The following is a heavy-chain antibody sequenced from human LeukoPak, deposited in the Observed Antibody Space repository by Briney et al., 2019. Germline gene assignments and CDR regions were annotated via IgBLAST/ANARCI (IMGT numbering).Heavy chain of an antibody. CDR1: GGTFSSYA. D-gene: IGHD2-15*01. V-gene: IGHV1-69*13. J-gene: IGHJ5*02. CDR2: IIPIFGTA. Sequence: SVKVSCKASGGTFSSYAISWVRQAPGQGLEWMGGIIPIFGTANYAQKFQGRVTITADESTSTAYMELSSLRSEDTAVYYCVKTGYCSGGSCDNWFDPWGQGTLVTVSS. CDR3: VKTGYCSGGSCDNWFDP.